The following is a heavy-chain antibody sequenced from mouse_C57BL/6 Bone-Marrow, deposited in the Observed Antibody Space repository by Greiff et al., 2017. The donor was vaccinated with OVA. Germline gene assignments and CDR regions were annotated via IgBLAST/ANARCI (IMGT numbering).Heavy chain of an antibody. J-gene: IGHJ4*01. D-gene: IGHD2-4*01. CDR1: GYTFTSYW. V-gene: IGHV1-69*01. CDR2: IDPSDSYT. CDR3: ARGGLRRPGAMDY. Sequence: QVQLQQPGAELVMPGASVKLSCKASGYTFTSYWMHWVKQRPGQGLEWIGEIDPSDSYTNYNQKFKGKSTLTVDKSSSTAYMQLSSLTSEDSAVYYCARGGLRRPGAMDYWGQGTSVTVSS.